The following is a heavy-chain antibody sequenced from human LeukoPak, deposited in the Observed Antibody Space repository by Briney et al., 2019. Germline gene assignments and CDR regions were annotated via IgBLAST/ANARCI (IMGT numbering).Heavy chain of an antibody. Sequence: GGSLRLSCASPGFSFSSYAMSWVRQAPGKGLEWVSAISGSSGSTYYADSVKGRFTISRDNSKNTLYLQMNSLRAEDTAVYYCAQKRGGSGSYSAMDVWGQGTTVTVSS. D-gene: IGHD3-10*01. V-gene: IGHV3-23*01. J-gene: IGHJ6*02. CDR2: ISGSSGST. CDR1: GFSFSSYA. CDR3: AQKRGGSGSYSAMDV.